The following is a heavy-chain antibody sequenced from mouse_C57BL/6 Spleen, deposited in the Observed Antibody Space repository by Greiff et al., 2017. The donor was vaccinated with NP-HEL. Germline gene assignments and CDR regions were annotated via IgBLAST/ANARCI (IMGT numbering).Heavy chain of an antibody. V-gene: IGHV3-1*01. CDR1: GYSITSGYD. Sequence: EVKLVESGPGMVKPSQSLSLTCTVTGYSITSGYDWHWIRHFPGNKLEWMGYISYSGSTNYNPSLKSRISITHDTSKNHFFLKLNSVTTEDTATYYCARGGTTVVEGFAYWGQGTLVTVSA. J-gene: IGHJ3*01. CDR3: ARGGTTVVEGFAY. CDR2: ISYSGST. D-gene: IGHD1-1*01.